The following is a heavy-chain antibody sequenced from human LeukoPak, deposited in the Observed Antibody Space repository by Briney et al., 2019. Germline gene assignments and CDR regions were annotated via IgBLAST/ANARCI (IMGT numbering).Heavy chain of an antibody. CDR2: IYYSGST. Sequence: SETLSLTCTVSGGSISSYYWSWIRQPPGKGLEWIGSIYYSGSTYYNPSLKSRVTISVDTSKTQFSLKLSSVTAADTAVYYCARNTAITDYWGQGTLVTVSS. CDR1: GGSISSYY. CDR3: ARNTAITDY. V-gene: IGHV4-39*01. J-gene: IGHJ4*02. D-gene: IGHD5-18*01.